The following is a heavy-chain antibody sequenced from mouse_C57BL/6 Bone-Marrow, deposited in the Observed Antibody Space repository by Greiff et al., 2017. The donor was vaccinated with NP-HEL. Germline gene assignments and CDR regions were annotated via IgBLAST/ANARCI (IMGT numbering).Heavy chain of an antibody. CDR1: GYAFSSSW. D-gene: IGHD2-4*01. J-gene: IGHJ3*01. Sequence: QVQLKESGPELVKPGASVKISCKASGYAFSSSWMNWVKQRPGKGLEWIGRIYPGDGDTNYNGKFKGKATLTADKSSSTAYMQLSSLTSEDSAVYFCARFCYDYAYWGQGTLVTVSA. V-gene: IGHV1-82*01. CDR3: ARFCYDYAY. CDR2: IYPGDGDT.